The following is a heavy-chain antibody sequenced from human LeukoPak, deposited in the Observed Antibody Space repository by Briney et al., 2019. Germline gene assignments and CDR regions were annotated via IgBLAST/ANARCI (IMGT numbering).Heavy chain of an antibody. D-gene: IGHD2-2*01. V-gene: IGHV3-30*01. CDR2: ISYDGSNK. Sequence: GRSLRLSCAASGFTFSSYAMHWVRQAPGKGLEWVAVISYDGSNKYYADSVKGRFTISRDNSKNTLYLQMNSLRAEDTAVYYCARGPPARVGLETNDQFDYWGQGTLVTVSS. CDR3: ARGPPARVGLETNDQFDY. CDR1: GFTFSSYA. J-gene: IGHJ4*02.